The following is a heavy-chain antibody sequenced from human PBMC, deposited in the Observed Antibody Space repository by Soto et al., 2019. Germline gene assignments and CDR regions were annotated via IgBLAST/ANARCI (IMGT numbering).Heavy chain of an antibody. V-gene: IGHV4-31*03. CDR2: IYYSGST. CDR3: ARLRRGNDPKAGYYYYYGMDV. J-gene: IGHJ6*02. CDR1: GGSISSGGYY. Sequence: SETLSLTCTVSGGSISSGGYYWSWIRQHPGKGLEWIGYIYYSGSTYYNPSLKSRVTISVDTSKNQFSLKLSSVTAADTAVYYCARLRRGNDPKAGYYYYYGMDVWGQGTTVTVSS. D-gene: IGHD2-15*01.